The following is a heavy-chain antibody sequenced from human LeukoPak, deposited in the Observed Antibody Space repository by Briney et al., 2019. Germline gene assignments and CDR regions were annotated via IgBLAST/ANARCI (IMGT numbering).Heavy chain of an antibody. D-gene: IGHD2-21*01. CDR2: ISPSGNYI. CDR3: ASQPAVIDLDL. J-gene: IGHJ4*02. Sequence: PGGSLRLSCAASGFTFSSHSMNWVRQAPGKGLEWVSSISPSGNYIYYADSVEGRFTISRDNAKNSLYLQMNSLRAEDTAVYYCASQPAVIDLDLWGQGILVTVSS. CDR1: GFTFSSHS. V-gene: IGHV3-21*01.